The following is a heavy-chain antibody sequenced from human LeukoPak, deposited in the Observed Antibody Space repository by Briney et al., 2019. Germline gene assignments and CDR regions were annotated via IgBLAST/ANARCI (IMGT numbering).Heavy chain of an antibody. D-gene: IGHD3-3*01. CDR3: AKEKGYDLRSDAFDI. V-gene: IGHV3-9*03. Sequence: GGSLRLSCAASGFTFGDYAMHWVRQAPGKGLEWVSGISWNSGSIGYADSVKGRFTISRDNAKNSLYLQMNSLRAEDMALYYCAKEKGYDLRSDAFDIWGQGTMVTVSS. J-gene: IGHJ3*02. CDR1: GFTFGDYA. CDR2: ISWNSGSI.